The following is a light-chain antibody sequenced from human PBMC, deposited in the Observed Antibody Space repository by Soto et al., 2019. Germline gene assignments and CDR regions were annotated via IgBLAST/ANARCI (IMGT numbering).Light chain of an antibody. J-gene: IGKJ4*01. CDR1: QSFSGNY. Sequence: EIVLTQSPGTLSLSPGERVTLSCRASQSFSGNYLTWYQHKPGQAPRLLIYGSYHRATGIPDRFSGSGSGTDFTLTISRLEPEDFAVYYCQQYGSSPPGLTFGGGTKVDIK. CDR3: QQYGSSPPGLT. CDR2: GSY. V-gene: IGKV3-20*01.